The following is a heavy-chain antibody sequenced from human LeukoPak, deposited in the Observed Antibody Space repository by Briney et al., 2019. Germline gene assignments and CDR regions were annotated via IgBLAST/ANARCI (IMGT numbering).Heavy chain of an antibody. J-gene: IGHJ4*02. CDR1: GFTFSSYG. V-gene: IGHV3-23*01. CDR2: ISGSGGST. D-gene: IGHD6-6*01. CDR3: AKSEEGYSSSSSLDY. Sequence: GGSLRLSCVASGFTFSSYGMSWVRQAPGKGLEWVSFISGSGGSTYYADSVKGRFTISRDNSKNTLYLQMNSLRAEDTAVYYCAKSEEGYSSSSSLDYWGQGTLVTVSS.